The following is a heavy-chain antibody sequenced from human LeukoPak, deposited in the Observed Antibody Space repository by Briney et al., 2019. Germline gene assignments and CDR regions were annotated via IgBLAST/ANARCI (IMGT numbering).Heavy chain of an antibody. Sequence: GGSLRLSCAASGFTFSSYSMNWVRQALGKGLEWVSSISSSSSYIYYADSVKGRFTISRDNSKNTLYLQMNSLRAEDTAVYYCAKDQQWLPEGDYWGQGTLVTVSS. CDR1: GFTFSSYS. D-gene: IGHD6-19*01. V-gene: IGHV3-21*04. CDR2: ISSSSSYI. J-gene: IGHJ4*02. CDR3: AKDQQWLPEGDY.